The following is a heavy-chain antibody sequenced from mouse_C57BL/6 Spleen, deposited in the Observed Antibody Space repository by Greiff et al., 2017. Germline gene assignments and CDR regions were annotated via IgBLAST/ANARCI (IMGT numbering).Heavy chain of an antibody. CDR3: AKGGYGYDGGYYFDY. D-gene: IGHD2-2*01. V-gene: IGHV1-80*01. J-gene: IGHJ2*01. CDR1: GYAFSSYW. Sequence: QVQLQQSGAELVKPGASVKISCKASGYAFSSYWMNWVKQRPGKGLEWIGQIYPGDGDTNYNGKFKGKATLTADKSSSTAYMQLSSLTSEDSAVYFCAKGGYGYDGGYYFDYWGQGTTLTVSS. CDR2: IYPGDGDT.